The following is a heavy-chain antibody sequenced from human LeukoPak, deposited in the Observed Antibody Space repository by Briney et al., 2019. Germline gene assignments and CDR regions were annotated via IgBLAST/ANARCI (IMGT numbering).Heavy chain of an antibody. Sequence: GGSLRLSCAASAFTFSSYWMHWVRQAPGKGLEWVSRIKGDESSINYADSVEGRFTISRDNSKNTLYLQMNSLRAEDTAVYYCVRSLLGSEDYWGQGTLVTVSS. CDR3: VRSLLGSEDY. CDR1: AFTFSSYW. V-gene: IGHV3-74*01. J-gene: IGHJ4*02. CDR2: IKGDESSI.